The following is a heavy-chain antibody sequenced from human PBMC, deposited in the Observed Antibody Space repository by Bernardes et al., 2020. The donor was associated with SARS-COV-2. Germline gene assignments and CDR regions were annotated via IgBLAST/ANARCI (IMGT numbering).Heavy chain of an antibody. V-gene: IGHV3-43*01. CDR1: GFNFDDYT. Sequence: GSLRLSCAGSGFNFDDYTMYWVRQTPGQRLEWVSLINWDATSTYYSDSVKGRFIISRDNSKNSLYLQMSGLRTEDTALYYCVKDSLAYYHGSGSYYNHWGQGTLVTVSS. CDR2: INWDATST. D-gene: IGHD3-10*01. J-gene: IGHJ4*02. CDR3: VKDSLAYYHGSGSYYNH.